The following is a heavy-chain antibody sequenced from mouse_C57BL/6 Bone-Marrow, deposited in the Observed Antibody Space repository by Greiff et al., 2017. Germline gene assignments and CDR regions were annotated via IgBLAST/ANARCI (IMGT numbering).Heavy chain of an antibody. Sequence: EVQVVESGEGLVKPGGSLKLSCAASGFTFSSYAMSWVRQTPEKRLEWVAYISSGGDYIYYADTVKGRFAISRDNARNTLYLQMSSLKSEDTAMYYCTRGYYGRAMDYWGQGTSVTVSS. CDR3: TRGYYGRAMDY. CDR1: GFTFSSYA. D-gene: IGHD1-1*01. J-gene: IGHJ4*01. V-gene: IGHV5-9-1*02. CDR2: ISSGGDYI.